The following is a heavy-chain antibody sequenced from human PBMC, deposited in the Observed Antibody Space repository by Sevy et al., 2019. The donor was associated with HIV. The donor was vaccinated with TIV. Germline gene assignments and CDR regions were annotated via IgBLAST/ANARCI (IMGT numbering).Heavy chain of an antibody. V-gene: IGHV3-23*01. CDR2: ISGSGGST. CDR3: AKTFDDYVWGSYRYLNWYEFHY. J-gene: IGHJ4*02. D-gene: IGHD3-16*02. CDR1: GFTFSSYA. Sequence: GGSLRLSCAASGFTFSSYAMSWVRQAPGKGLEWVSAISGSGGSTYYADSVKGRFPISRVNSKNTLYLQMYSLRAEDTAVYYCAKTFDDYVWGSYRYLNWYEFHYWGQGTLVTVSS.